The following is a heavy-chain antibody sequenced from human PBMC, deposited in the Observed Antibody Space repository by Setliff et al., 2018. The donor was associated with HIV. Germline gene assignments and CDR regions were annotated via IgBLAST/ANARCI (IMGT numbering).Heavy chain of an antibody. J-gene: IGHJ3*01. CDR2: MNPKSGNS. D-gene: IGHD3-16*02. CDR3: ARDQLYTKATFDV. Sequence: VKVSCKASGYTFSSYDINWVRQATGQGLEWMGWMNPKSGNSGYAQKFQGRVTMTRNTSISTAYMELSSLRSEDTAVYYCARDQLYTKATFDVWGQGTLVTVSS. CDR1: GYTFSSYD. V-gene: IGHV1-8*02.